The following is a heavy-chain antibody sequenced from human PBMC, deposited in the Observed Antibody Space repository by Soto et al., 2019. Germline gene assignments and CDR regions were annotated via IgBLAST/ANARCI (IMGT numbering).Heavy chain of an antibody. V-gene: IGHV3-64*01. CDR1: GFTLSGYA. D-gene: IGHD6-6*01. Sequence: EVQLAESGGGLAQPGGSLRLSCEAPGFTLSGYAMDWVRQAPGKGLEYVSGISSNGVGTYYANSVQGRFTISRDNSKNTVYLQMGSLRPEDMAVYYCARRARPDFYYMDVWGKGTTVTVSS. J-gene: IGHJ6*03. CDR3: ARRARPDFYYMDV. CDR2: ISSNGVGT.